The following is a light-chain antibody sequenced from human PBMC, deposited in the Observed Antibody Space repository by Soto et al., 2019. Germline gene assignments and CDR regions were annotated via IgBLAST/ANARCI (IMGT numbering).Light chain of an antibody. V-gene: IGLV2-11*01. CDR2: DVT. J-gene: IGLJ1*01. Sequence: LTQPRSVSGSPGQSVTISCTGSSSDVGGYNYVSWYQQHPGKAPKLMIYDVTRRPSGVPDRFSGSKSGNTASLTISGLQAEDETDYYCCSYAGSYTYVFGTGTKV. CDR1: SSDVGGYNY. CDR3: CSYAGSYTYV.